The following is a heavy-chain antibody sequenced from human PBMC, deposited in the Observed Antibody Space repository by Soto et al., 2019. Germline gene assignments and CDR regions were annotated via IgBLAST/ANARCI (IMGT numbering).Heavy chain of an antibody. V-gene: IGHV3-23*01. Sequence: GGSLRLSCAASGFTFSSYTMAWVRQAPGKGLEWVSAISGSGGSPYYADSVQGRFTISRDNSKNTLFLQMNSLRAGDTATYYCAVLLSPQNYYGMDVWGQGTTVTVSS. CDR2: ISGSGGSP. CDR3: AVLLSPQNYYGMDV. CDR1: GFTFSSYT. J-gene: IGHJ6*02.